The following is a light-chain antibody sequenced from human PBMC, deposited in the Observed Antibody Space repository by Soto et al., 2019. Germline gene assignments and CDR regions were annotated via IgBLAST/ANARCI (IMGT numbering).Light chain of an antibody. J-gene: IGKJ1*01. CDR3: QHYHFFWT. V-gene: IGKV1-5*01. CDR1: RSISTW. Sequence: DIQMTQSPSTLSASVGDRVTVTCRASRSISTWLAWYQQKPGNAPKLLLHHASILESGVPSRFSGSGSGTEFTLTISSLQPDDFATYYCQHYHFFWTFGQGTKVEIK. CDR2: HAS.